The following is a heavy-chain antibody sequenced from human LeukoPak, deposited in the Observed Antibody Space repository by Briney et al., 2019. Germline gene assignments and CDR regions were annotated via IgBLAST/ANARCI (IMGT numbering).Heavy chain of an antibody. J-gene: IGHJ6*02. CDR3: AKDLGITVVRGVYRNYYGMDV. CDR1: GFTFDDYA. Sequence: GGSLRLSCAASGFTFDDYAMPWVRQAPGKGLEWVSGISWNSGSIGYADSVKGRFTISRDNAKNSLYLQMNSLRAEDTALYYCAKDLGITVVRGVYRNYYGMDVWGQGTTVTVSS. D-gene: IGHD3-10*01. CDR2: ISWNSGSI. V-gene: IGHV3-9*01.